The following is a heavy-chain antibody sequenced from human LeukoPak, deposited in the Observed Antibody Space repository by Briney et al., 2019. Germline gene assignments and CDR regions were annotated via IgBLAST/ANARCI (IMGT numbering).Heavy chain of an antibody. CDR1: GFTFSHHG. V-gene: IGHV3-30*02. CDR2: IRNDGSNH. D-gene: IGHD6-6*01. CDR3: AKDGQYSSSSPYYFDY. J-gene: IGHJ4*02. Sequence: PGGSLRLSCAASGFTFSHHGMHWVRQAPGKGLEWVAFIRNDGSNHYYADSVKGRFTISRDNSKNTLYLQMNSLRAEDTAVYYCAKDGQYSSSSPYYFDYWGQGTLVTVSS.